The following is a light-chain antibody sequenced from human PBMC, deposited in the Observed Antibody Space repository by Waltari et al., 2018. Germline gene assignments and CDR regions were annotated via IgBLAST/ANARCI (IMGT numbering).Light chain of an antibody. V-gene: IGKV1-9*01. J-gene: IGKJ3*01. CDR2: AAS. CDR3: QQLKSYPPVFT. Sequence: IQLTQSPSSLSTSVGDRVTITCRASQGISSYLTWYQQKPGKAPKLLIYAASTLQSGVPSRFSGSGSGTDFTLTISSLQPEDFATYYCQQLKSYPPVFTFGPGTKVDIK. CDR1: QGISSY.